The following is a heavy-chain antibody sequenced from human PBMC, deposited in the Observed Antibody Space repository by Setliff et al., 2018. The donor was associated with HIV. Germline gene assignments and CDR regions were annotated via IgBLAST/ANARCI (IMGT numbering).Heavy chain of an antibody. Sequence: SETLSLTCTVSGASVNSNNYYWGWIRQPPGKGLEWIASIYYSGSTYYNPSLESRVTISMDTSKNQFSPKLTSVTAADTAVYYCARHPRHYNILTGYRYYYMDVWGKGTTVTVSS. D-gene: IGHD3-9*01. CDR3: ARHPRHYNILTGYRYYYMDV. CDR1: GASVNSNNYY. V-gene: IGHV4-39*01. CDR2: IYYSGST. J-gene: IGHJ6*03.